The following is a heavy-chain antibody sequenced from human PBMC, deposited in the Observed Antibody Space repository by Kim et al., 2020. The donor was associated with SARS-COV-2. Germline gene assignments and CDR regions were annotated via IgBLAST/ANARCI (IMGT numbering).Heavy chain of an antibody. Sequence: SETLSLTCAVYGGSFSGYYWSWIRQPPGKGLEWIGEINHSGSTNYNPSLKSRVTISVDTSKNQFSLKLSSVTAADTAVYYCARGSRSSGRTAMGYYFDY. D-gene: IGHD6-19*01. V-gene: IGHV4-34*01. CDR3: ARGSRSSGRTAMGYYFDY. CDR1: GGSFSGYY. CDR2: INHSGST. J-gene: IGHJ4*01.